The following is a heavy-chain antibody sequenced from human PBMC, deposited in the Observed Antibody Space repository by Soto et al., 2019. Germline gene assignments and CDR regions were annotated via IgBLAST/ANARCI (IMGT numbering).Heavy chain of an antibody. CDR1: GFTFSNYW. V-gene: IGHV3-74*03. CDR3: GRDPESSIPIDY. Sequence: EVQLVESGGGLVQPGGSLRLSCAASGFTFSNYWMHWVRRAPGQGLVWVSHINTDGSRITYAGSVKGRFTISRDNAKNTLYLPMNSLRAEDTAVYYCGRDPESSIPIDYWGQGTLVTVSS. D-gene: IGHD2-21*01. CDR2: INTDGSRI. J-gene: IGHJ4*02.